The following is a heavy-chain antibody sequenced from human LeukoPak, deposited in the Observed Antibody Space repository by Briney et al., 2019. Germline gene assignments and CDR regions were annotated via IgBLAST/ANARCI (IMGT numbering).Heavy chain of an antibody. V-gene: IGHV3-43D*03. CDR2: ISWDGGST. J-gene: IGHJ4*02. D-gene: IGHD3-10*01. CDR1: GFTFDDYA. Sequence: GGSLRLSCAASGFTFDDYAMHWVRQAPGKGLEWVSLISWDGGSTYYADSVKGRFTISRDNSKNTLYLQMNSLRAEDTAVYYCAKGHHYGSGSYWVWGQGTLVTVSS. CDR3: AKGHHYGSGSYWV.